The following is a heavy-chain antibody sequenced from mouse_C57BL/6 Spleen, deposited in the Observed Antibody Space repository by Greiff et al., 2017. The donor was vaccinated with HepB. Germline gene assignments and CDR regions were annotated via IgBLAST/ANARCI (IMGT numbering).Heavy chain of an antibody. Sequence: EVKVEESGGGLVQPGGSMKLSCVASGFTFSNYWMNWVRQSPEKGLEWVAQIRLKSDNYATHYAESVKGRFTISRDDSKSSVYLQMNNLRAEDTGIDYCTYGSYYVDYWGQGTTLTVSS. CDR1: GFTFSNYW. CDR3: TYGSYYVDY. V-gene: IGHV6-3*01. CDR2: IRLKSDNYAT. D-gene: IGHD2-2*01. J-gene: IGHJ2*01.